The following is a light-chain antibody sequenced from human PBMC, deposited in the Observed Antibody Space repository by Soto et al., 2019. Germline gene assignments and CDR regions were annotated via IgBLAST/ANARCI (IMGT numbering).Light chain of an antibody. J-gene: IGKJ1*01. CDR2: GAS. CDR3: QQYNSWPQT. CDR1: QSVSRN. V-gene: IGKV3-15*01. Sequence: EIVMTQSPATLSVSPGARATLSCRASQSVSRNLAWYQQKPGQAPRLLIYGASPRATGIPARFSGSGSGTEFTLTISSLQSEDFAVYYCQQYNSWPQTFGQGTKVDIK.